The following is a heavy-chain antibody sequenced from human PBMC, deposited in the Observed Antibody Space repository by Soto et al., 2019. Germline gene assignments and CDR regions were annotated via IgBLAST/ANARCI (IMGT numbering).Heavy chain of an antibody. V-gene: IGHV4-31*03. D-gene: IGHD2-15*01. J-gene: IGHJ5*02. CDR3: ARGFKKVVAAMNWFDP. CDR1: GGSISSGGYY. Sequence: PSETLSLTCTVSGGSISSGGYYWSWIRQHPGKGLEWIGYIYYSGSTYYNPSLKSRVTISVDTSKNQFSLKLSSVTAADTAVYYCARGFKKVVAAMNWFDPWGQGTLVTVSS. CDR2: IYYSGST.